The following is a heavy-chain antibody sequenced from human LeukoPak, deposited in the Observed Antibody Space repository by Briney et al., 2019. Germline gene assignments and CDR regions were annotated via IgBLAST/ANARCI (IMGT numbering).Heavy chain of an antibody. CDR1: GFTFSSYA. CDR2: ISGSGGST. CDR3: ARPRSSSSPDAFDI. V-gene: IGHV3-23*01. D-gene: IGHD6-13*01. J-gene: IGHJ3*02. Sequence: GGSLRLSCAASGFTFSSYAMSWVRQAPGKGLEWVAAISGSGGSTDYADSVKGRFTISRDNSKNTLYLQMNSLRAEDSAVYYCARPRSSSSPDAFDIWGQGTMVTVSS.